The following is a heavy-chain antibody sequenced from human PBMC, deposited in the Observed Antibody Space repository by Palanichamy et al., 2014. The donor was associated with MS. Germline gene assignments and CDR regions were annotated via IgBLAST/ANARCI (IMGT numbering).Heavy chain of an antibody. Sequence: QEQLAQSGAEVKKPGASVKVSCKASGYTFNGYYIHWVRQAPGQGLEWMGWIKPNSGDTNYARKFLDRVTMTRDTSISTAYMELSRPRSDDTAVYYCAKRGSKGFDVWGQGTTVSVSS. D-gene: IGHD5-12*01. V-gene: IGHV1-2*02. CDR2: IKPNSGDT. J-gene: IGHJ6*02. CDR3: AKRGSKGFDV. CDR1: GYTFNGYY.